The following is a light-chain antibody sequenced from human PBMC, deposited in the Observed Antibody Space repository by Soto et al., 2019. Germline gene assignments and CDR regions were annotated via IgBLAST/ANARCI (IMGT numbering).Light chain of an antibody. J-gene: IGLJ1*01. CDR2: DVS. CDR3: RSHTCTITYV. V-gene: IGLV2-14*01. Sequence: QSVLTQPASVSGSPGQSITISCTGTSSDVGGYNYVSWYQQHPGKAPKLMIYDVSNRPSGVSNRFSGSKSGNTASLTISGLQAEDYVDYYCRSHTCTITYVFATG. CDR1: SSDVGGYNY.